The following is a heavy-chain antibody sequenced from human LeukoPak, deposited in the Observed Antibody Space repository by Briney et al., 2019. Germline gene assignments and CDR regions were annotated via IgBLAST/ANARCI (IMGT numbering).Heavy chain of an antibody. J-gene: IGHJ4*02. Sequence: GGSLRLSCAASGFTFSSYSMNWVRQAPGKGLEWVSSISSSSSYIYYADSVKGRFTISRDNAKNSLYLQMNSPRAEDTAVYYCARDRVVAAAAHFDYWGQGTLVTVSS. CDR1: GFTFSSYS. CDR3: ARDRVVAAAAHFDY. D-gene: IGHD6-13*01. CDR2: ISSSSSYI. V-gene: IGHV3-21*01.